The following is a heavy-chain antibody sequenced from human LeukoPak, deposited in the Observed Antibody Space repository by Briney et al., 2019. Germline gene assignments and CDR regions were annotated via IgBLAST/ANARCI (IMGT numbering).Heavy chain of an antibody. V-gene: IGHV3-30*18. CDR1: GLTFSSYA. CDR2: ISYGGSNT. D-gene: IGHD2-15*01. Sequence: GGSRNLSCAASGLTFSSYAMHWVRQPPGKGLEWLAVISYGGSNTYYADSVKGRFTISRDNSKNTLYLQMNSLRAEDTAVYYCAKPLYGSGGSCFDYWGQGTLVTVSS. J-gene: IGHJ4*02. CDR3: AKPLYGSGGSCFDY.